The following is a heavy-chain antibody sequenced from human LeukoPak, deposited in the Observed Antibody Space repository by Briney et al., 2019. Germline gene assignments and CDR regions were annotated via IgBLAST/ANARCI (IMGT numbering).Heavy chain of an antibody. D-gene: IGHD2-15*01. CDR3: ARAVGSD. V-gene: IGHV3-48*03. CDR2: ISSSGDIR. Sequence: GGSLRLSCTVSGFTFSGYEMNWVRQAPGKGLEWVSYISSSGDIRSYADSVKGRFTISRDNAKNSLYLQMSTLRAEDTGVYYCARAVGSDWGQGALVTVSS. CDR1: GFTFSGYE. J-gene: IGHJ4*02.